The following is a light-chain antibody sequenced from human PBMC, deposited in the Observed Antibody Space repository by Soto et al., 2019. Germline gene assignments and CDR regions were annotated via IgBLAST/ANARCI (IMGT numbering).Light chain of an antibody. J-gene: IGLJ1*01. CDR1: TIDVGGYNL. CDR3: CSYASSSSYV. V-gene: IGLV2-23*01. Sequence: QSALTQPASVSGSPGQSITISCSGTTIDVGGYNLVSWYQQHTAKAPKLLIYEGTQRPSGVSSRFSGSKSGNPASLTISGLQAEDEADYYCCSYASSSSYVFGTGTKLTVL. CDR2: EGT.